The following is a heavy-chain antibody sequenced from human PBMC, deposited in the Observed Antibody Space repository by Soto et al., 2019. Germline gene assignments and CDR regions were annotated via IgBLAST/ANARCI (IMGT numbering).Heavy chain of an antibody. CDR2: ISGSGGSR. J-gene: IGHJ6*02. V-gene: IGHV3-23*01. CDR3: AKDRNIAAAVYYYYGMDV. D-gene: IGHD6-13*01. Sequence: EVQLLESGGGLVQPGGSLRLSCAASGFTFSSYAMSWVRQAPGKGLEWVSAISGSGGSRYYADSVKGRFTISRDNSKNTLYLQMNSLRAEDTAVYYCAKDRNIAAAVYYYYGMDVWGQGTTVTVSS. CDR1: GFTFSSYA.